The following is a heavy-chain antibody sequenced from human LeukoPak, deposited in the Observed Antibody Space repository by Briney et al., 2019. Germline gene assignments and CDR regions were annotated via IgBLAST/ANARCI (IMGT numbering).Heavy chain of an antibody. Sequence: SETLSLTCAVYGESFSAYYWSWIRQPPGKGLEWIGEINHSGSTNYNPSLKSRVTISVDTSRNQFSLKLSSVTAADTAVFYCARSSYHGSGSSPKYFDYWGQGTLVTVSS. CDR1: GESFSAYY. CDR3: ARSSYHGSGSSPKYFDY. CDR2: INHSGST. J-gene: IGHJ4*02. D-gene: IGHD3-10*01. V-gene: IGHV4-34*01.